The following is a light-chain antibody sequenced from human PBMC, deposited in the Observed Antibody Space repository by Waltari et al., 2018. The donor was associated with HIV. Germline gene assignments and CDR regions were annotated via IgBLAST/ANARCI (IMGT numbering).Light chain of an antibody. CDR2: EGN. CDR3: SSYTSFSTVL. V-gene: IGLV2-23*01. CDR1: SSDVGTSSL. J-gene: IGLJ2*01. Sequence: QSALTQPASVSGSPGQSITISCTGPSSDVGTSSLVSWDQRHPGKAPKPMLYEGNKRPSGVANRFSGSKSGNTASLTISGLQAEDEADYYCSSYTSFSTVLFGGGTKLTVL.